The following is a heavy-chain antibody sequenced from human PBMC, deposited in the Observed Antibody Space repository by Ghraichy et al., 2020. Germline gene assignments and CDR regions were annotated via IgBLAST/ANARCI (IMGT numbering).Heavy chain of an antibody. D-gene: IGHD1-26*01. CDR3: AREPNWELGRGFDS. CDR2: ISGYNGDT. Sequence: ASVKVSCKASGYSFTSNGISWVRQAPGQGLEWMGWISGYNGDTKYVQKLQGRVTMTTDTSTSTAYMELMSLRSDDMAVYYCAREPNWELGRGFDSWGQGTLVTVSS. CDR1: GYSFTSNG. J-gene: IGHJ4*02. V-gene: IGHV1-18*03.